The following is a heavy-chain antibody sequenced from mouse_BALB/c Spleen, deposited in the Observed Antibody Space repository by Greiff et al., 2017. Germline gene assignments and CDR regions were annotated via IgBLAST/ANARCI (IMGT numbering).Heavy chain of an antibody. D-gene: IGHD2-1*01. J-gene: IGHJ2*01. CDR3: ARGPIYYGNYLYYFDY. CDR1: GYSITSGYY. Sequence: EVQRVESGPGLVKPSQSLSLTCSVTGYSITSGYYWNWIRQFPGNKLEWMGYISYDGSNNYNPSLKNRISITRDTSKNQFFLKLNSVTTEDTATYYCARGPIYYGNYLYYFDYWGQGTTLTVSS. V-gene: IGHV3-6*02. CDR2: ISYDGSN.